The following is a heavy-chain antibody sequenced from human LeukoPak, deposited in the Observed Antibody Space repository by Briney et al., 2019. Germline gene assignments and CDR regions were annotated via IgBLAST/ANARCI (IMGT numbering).Heavy chain of an antibody. D-gene: IGHD6-13*01. J-gene: IGHJ4*02. CDR3: ARVRGIAPIGSPAFAY. Sequence: SVTVSCLATRGTFIRYAISWVGQAPGQGLEWMGGIIPIFGTANYAQKFQGRVTITTDESTSTAYMELSSLRSEVTAVYYCARVRGIAPIGSPAFAYGGQGTLVTVSS. CDR2: IIPIFGTA. CDR1: RGTFIRYA. V-gene: IGHV1-69*05.